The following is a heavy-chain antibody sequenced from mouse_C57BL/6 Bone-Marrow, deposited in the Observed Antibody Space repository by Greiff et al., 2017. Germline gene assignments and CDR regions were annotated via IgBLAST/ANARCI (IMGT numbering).Heavy chain of an antibody. CDR2: IYPGGGYT. V-gene: IGHV1-63*01. D-gene: IGHD1-1*01. J-gene: IGHJ1*03. CDR1: GYTFTNYW. Sequence: QVQLQQSGAELVRPGTSVKMSCKASGYTFTNYWIGWAKQRPGHGLEWIGDIYPGGGYTNYNEKFKGKAKLTADKSSSTAYLQFSSLTSEDSAIYYCARALITTVVADWYFDVWGTGTTVTVSS. CDR3: ARALITTVVADWYFDV.